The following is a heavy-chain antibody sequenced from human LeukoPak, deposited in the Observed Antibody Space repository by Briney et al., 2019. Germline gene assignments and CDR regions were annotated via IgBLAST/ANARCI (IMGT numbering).Heavy chain of an antibody. Sequence: GRSLRLSCAASGFTFSSYGMHWVRQAPGEGLEWVAVISYDGSNKYYADSVKGRFTISRDNSKNTLYLQMNSLRAEDTAVYYCAKVRGLNMVRGVIDYWGQGTLVTVSS. CDR1: GFTFSSYG. V-gene: IGHV3-30*18. CDR3: AKVRGLNMVRGVIDY. D-gene: IGHD3-10*01. CDR2: ISYDGSNK. J-gene: IGHJ4*02.